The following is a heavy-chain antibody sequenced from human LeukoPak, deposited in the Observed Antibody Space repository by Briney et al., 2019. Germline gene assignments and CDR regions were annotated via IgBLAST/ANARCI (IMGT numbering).Heavy chain of an antibody. CDR2: INHSGST. CDR1: GGSFSGYY. Sequence: SETLSLTCAVYGGSFSGYYWSWIRQPPGKGLEWIGEINHSGSTNYNPFLKSRVIISVDTSKNQFSLKLSSVTAADTAVYYCAKAVAGTAVYWGQGTLVTVSS. CDR3: AKAVAGTAVY. J-gene: IGHJ4*02. V-gene: IGHV4-34*01. D-gene: IGHD6-19*01.